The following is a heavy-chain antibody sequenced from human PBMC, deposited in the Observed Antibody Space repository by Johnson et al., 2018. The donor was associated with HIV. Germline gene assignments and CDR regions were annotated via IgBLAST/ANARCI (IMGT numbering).Heavy chain of an antibody. CDR1: GFTFSSYA. CDR2: ISSNGGST. D-gene: IGHD6-13*01. CDR3: ARETRSAAAGHGAFDV. V-gene: IGHV3-64*01. J-gene: IGHJ3*01. Sequence: VQLVESGGGLVKPGGSLRLSCAASGFTFSSYAIHWVRQAPGKGLEYVSAISSNGGSTYYANSVKGRFTISRDNSKNTLYLQMNSLRAEDTAVYYCARETRSAAAGHGAFDVWGQGTMVTVSS.